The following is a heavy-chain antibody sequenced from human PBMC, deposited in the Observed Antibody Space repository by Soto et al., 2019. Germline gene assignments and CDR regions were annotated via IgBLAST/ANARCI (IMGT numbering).Heavy chain of an antibody. CDR2: IYHSGST. V-gene: IGHV4-38-2*01. CDR1: GYSISSGYY. Sequence: KASETLSLTCAVSGYSISSGYYWGWIRQPPGKGLEWIGSIYHSGSTYYNPSLKSRVTISVDTSKNQFSLKLSSVTAADTAVYYCARGDTIFGVVSGMDVWGQGTTVT. J-gene: IGHJ6*02. CDR3: ARGDTIFGVVSGMDV. D-gene: IGHD3-3*01.